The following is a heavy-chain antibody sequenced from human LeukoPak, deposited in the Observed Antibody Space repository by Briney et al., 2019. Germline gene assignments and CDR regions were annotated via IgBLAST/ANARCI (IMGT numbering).Heavy chain of an antibody. D-gene: IGHD6-19*01. Sequence: ASVKVSCKASGGTFSSYAISWVRQAPGQGLEWMGWISAYNGNTNYAQKLQGRVAMTTDTSTSTAYMELRSLRSDDTAVYYCARDPVGTHRQWPEYFDYWGQGTLVTVSS. CDR1: GGTFSSYA. CDR3: ARDPVGTHRQWPEYFDY. V-gene: IGHV1-18*01. CDR2: ISAYNGNT. J-gene: IGHJ4*02.